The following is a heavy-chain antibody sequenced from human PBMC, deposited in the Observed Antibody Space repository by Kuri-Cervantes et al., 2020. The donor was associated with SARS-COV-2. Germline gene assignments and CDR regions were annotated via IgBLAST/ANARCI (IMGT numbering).Heavy chain of an antibody. Sequence: SVKVSCKASGCTFSSYAISWVRQAPGQGLEWMGGIIPIFGTANYAQKFQGRVTITTDESTSTAYMELSSLRSEETAVYYCARGVLSSSSWTYYYYYYMDVWGKGTTVTVSS. J-gene: IGHJ6*03. CDR3: ARGVLSSSSWTYYYYYYMDV. V-gene: IGHV1-69*05. CDR2: IIPIFGTA. CDR1: GCTFSSYA. D-gene: IGHD6-13*01.